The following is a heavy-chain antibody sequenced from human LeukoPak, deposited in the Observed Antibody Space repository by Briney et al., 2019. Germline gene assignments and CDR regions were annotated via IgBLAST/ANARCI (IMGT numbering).Heavy chain of an antibody. CDR1: GFTFSSYW. Sequence: GGSLRLSCAASGFTFSSYWMSWVRQAPGKGLEWVANIKQDGSEKYYVDSVKGRFTISRDNAKNSLYLQMNSLRPEDTALYYCAKGSSGSYSLDAFDIWGQGTMVTVSS. V-gene: IGHV3-7*03. J-gene: IGHJ3*02. CDR2: IKQDGSEK. CDR3: AKGSSGSYSLDAFDI. D-gene: IGHD1-26*01.